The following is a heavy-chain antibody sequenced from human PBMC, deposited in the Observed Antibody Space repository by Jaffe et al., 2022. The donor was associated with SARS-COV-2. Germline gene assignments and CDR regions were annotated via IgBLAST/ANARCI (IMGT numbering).Heavy chain of an antibody. Sequence: EVHLVESGGGLVQPGGSLRLSCAASGFSISNYWMHWVRQSPGKGLVWVSRIYTDGSSPGYADSVKGRFTISRDNAKNTLFLQMTSLRADDTAVYYCARDRRGEVVEGLDVWGPGATVTVSS. V-gene: IGHV3-74*01. J-gene: IGHJ6*02. CDR3: ARDRRGEVVEGLDV. D-gene: IGHD2-15*01. CDR2: IYTDGSSP. CDR1: GFSISNYW.